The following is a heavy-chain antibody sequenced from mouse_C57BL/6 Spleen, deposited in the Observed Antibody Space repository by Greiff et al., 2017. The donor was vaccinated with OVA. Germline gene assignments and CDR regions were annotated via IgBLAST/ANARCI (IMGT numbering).Heavy chain of an antibody. J-gene: IGHJ1*03. Sequence: QVQLQQPGAELVKPGASVKLSCKASGYTFTSYWMQWVKQRPGQGLEWIGEIDPSDSYTNYNQKFKGKATLTVDTSSSTAYMQLSSLTFEDSAVYYCYWYFDVWGTGTTVTVSS. CDR1: GYTFTSYW. CDR3: YWYFDV. V-gene: IGHV1-50*01. CDR2: IDPSDSYT.